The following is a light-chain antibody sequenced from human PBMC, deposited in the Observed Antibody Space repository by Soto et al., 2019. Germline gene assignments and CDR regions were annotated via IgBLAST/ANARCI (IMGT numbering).Light chain of an antibody. Sequence: QSVLTRPRSVSGSPGQSVTISCTGTSSDVGGYKYVSWYQQHPGKAPKLMIYDVSKRPSGVPDRFSGSKSGNTASLTISGLQAEDEADYYCCSYAGKYYVFGTGTKVTVL. V-gene: IGLV2-11*01. CDR1: SSDVGGYKY. CDR3: CSYAGKYYV. CDR2: DVS. J-gene: IGLJ1*01.